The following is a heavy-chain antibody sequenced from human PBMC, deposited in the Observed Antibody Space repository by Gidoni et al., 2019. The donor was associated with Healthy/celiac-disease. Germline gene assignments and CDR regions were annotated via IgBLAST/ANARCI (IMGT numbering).Heavy chain of an antibody. CDR3: AKLMVRGVIINLGSYYGMDV. D-gene: IGHD3-10*01. Sequence: EVQLLESGGGLVQPGGSLRLSCAASGFTFSSYALSWVRQAPGKGLEWVSAISGSGVSTYYADSVKVRFTISRDNSKNTLYLQMNSLRAEDTAVYYCAKLMVRGVIINLGSYYGMDVWGQGTTVTVSS. CDR1: GFTFSSYA. J-gene: IGHJ6*02. CDR2: ISGSGVST. V-gene: IGHV3-23*01.